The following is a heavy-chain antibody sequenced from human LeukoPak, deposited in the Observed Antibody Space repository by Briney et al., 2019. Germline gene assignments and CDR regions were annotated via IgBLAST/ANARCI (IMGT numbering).Heavy chain of an antibody. CDR3: ARHGYDYGDYNWFDP. V-gene: IGHV4-59*08. CDR2: IYYTGGT. D-gene: IGHD4-17*01. CDR1: GGSINNYY. J-gene: IGHJ5*02. Sequence: PSETLSLTCTASGGSINNYYWSWIRQPPGKGLEWIGYIYYTGGTYYNPSLKSRVTMSVDTSKNQFSLKLTSVTAADTALYYCARHGYDYGDYNWFDPWGQGTLVTVSS.